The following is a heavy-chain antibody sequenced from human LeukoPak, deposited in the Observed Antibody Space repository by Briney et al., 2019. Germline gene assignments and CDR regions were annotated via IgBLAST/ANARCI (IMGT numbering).Heavy chain of an antibody. CDR1: GFTFSSYS. D-gene: IGHD3-3*01. Sequence: PGGSLRLSCAASGFTFSSYSMNWVRQAPGKGLEWVSYISRSSSTIYYADSVKGRFTISRDNAKNSLYLQMNSLRAEDTAVYYCAREAIGFFWSGYSSPYYFDYWGQGTLVTVSS. J-gene: IGHJ4*02. V-gene: IGHV3-48*01. CDR2: ISRSSSTI. CDR3: AREAIGFFWSGYSSPYYFDY.